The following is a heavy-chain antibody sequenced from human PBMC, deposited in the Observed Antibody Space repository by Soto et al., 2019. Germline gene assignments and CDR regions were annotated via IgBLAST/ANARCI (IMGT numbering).Heavy chain of an antibody. V-gene: IGHV3-30-3*01. CDR3: ARGRCTNGVCYGLVDY. Sequence: GGSLRLSCAASGFTFSSYAMHWVRQAPGKGLEWVAVISYDGSNKYYADSVKGRFTISRDNSKNTLYLQMNSLRAEDTAVYYCARGRCTNGVCYGLVDYWGQGTLVTVSS. CDR1: GFTFSSYA. CDR2: ISYDGSNK. D-gene: IGHD2-8*01. J-gene: IGHJ4*02.